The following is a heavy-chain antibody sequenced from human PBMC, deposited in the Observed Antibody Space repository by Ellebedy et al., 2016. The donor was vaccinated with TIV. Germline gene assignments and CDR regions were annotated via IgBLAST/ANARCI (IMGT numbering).Heavy chain of an antibody. Sequence: GGSLRLXCAASGFTFSSYSMNWVRQAPGKGLEWVSYISSSSSTIYYADSVKGRFTISRDNAKNSLYLQMNSLRAEDTAVYYCARGGESYDFWSGYYLHWGQGTLVTVSS. J-gene: IGHJ4*02. V-gene: IGHV3-48*04. CDR1: GFTFSSYS. CDR2: ISSSSSTI. CDR3: ARGGESYDFWSGYYLH. D-gene: IGHD3-3*01.